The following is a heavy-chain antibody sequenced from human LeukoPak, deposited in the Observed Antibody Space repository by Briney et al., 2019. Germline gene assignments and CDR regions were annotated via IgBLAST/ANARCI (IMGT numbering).Heavy chain of an antibody. Sequence: XQAPGQGLXXMXWISAYNGNTNYAQKLQGRVTMTTDTSTSTAYMELRSLRSDDTAVYYCARMIVVVNSDYFDYWGQGTLVTVSS. V-gene: IGHV1-18*01. CDR3: ARMIVVVNSDYFDY. CDR2: ISAYNGNT. D-gene: IGHD3-22*01. J-gene: IGHJ4*02.